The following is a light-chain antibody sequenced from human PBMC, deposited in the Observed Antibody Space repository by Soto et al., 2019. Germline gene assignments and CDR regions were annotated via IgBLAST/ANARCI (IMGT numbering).Light chain of an antibody. CDR3: QQSYSTPLT. V-gene: IGKV1-39*01. J-gene: IGKJ4*01. CDR2: AAS. Sequence: DIQMTPSPSPLSASVVDRVTITCRSSQSISSYLNWYQQKPGKAPKLLIYAASSLQSGVPSRFSGSGSGTDFTLTISSLQPEDFATYYCQQSYSTPLTFGGGTKVDI. CDR1: QSISSY.